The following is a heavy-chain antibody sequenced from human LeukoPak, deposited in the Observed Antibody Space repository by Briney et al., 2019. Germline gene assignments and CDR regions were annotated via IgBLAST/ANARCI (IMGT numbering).Heavy chain of an antibody. V-gene: IGHV1-2*02. CDR1: GYTFTGYY. Sequence: GASVKVSCKASGYTFTGYYMHWVRQAPGQGLEWKGWINPNSGGTNYAQKFQGRVTMTRDTSISTAYMELSRLRSDDTAVYYCARLETYVWGSYRPYFDYWGQGTLVTVSS. J-gene: IGHJ4*02. CDR2: INPNSGGT. CDR3: ARLETYVWGSYRPYFDY. D-gene: IGHD3-16*02.